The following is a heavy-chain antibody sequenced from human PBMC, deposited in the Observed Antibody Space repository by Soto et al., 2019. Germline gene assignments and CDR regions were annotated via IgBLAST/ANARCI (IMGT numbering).Heavy chain of an antibody. Sequence: QVQLVESGLGVVQPGRSLRLSCAASGFTCSSYGMHWVRQAPGKGLEWVAVIWYDGSNKYYADSVKGRFTISRDNSKNTLYLQMNRLRAEDTAVYYCERAESGESPFDYCGQGTLVTVSS. V-gene: IGHV3-33*01. CDR3: ERAESGESPFDY. CDR2: IWYDGSNK. CDR1: GFTCSSYG. J-gene: IGHJ4*02. D-gene: IGHD3-10*01.